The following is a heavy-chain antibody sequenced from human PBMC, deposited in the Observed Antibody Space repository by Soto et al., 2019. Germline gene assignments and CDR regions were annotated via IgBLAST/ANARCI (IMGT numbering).Heavy chain of an antibody. V-gene: IGHV4-30-4*01. D-gene: IGHD2-2*01. CDR2: IYQSGGA. CDR1: GGTGISDDYY. CDR3: ARGRLLPAVNFDY. Sequence: TLETLSLTCTVSGGTGISDDYYLSWIRQHPGQGLEWIGYIYQSGGASYNPSLKSRVTMSVDGSKNHFSLQLNSVTAADTAVYYCARGRLLPAVNFDYWGQGTLVTVSS. J-gene: IGHJ4*02.